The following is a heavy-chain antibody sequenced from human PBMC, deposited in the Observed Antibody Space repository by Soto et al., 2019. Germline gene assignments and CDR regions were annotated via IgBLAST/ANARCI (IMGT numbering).Heavy chain of an antibody. V-gene: IGHV3-64*01. CDR2: ISSNGGST. D-gene: IGHD3-10*01. Sequence: EVQLVESGGGLVQPGGSLRLSCAASGFTFSRYAMHWVRQAPGKGLEYVSAISSNGGSTYYANSVKGRFTISRDNSKNTLYLQMGSLRAEDMDVYYCARSGDSYYFDYWGQGTLVTVSS. CDR1: GFTFSRYA. J-gene: IGHJ4*02. CDR3: ARSGDSYYFDY.